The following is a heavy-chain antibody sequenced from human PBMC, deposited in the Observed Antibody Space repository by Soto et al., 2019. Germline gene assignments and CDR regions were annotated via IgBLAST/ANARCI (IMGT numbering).Heavy chain of an antibody. CDR2: IRNKANSYTT. J-gene: IGHJ3*02. D-gene: IGHD3-3*01. V-gene: IGHV3-72*01. CDR1: GFTFSDHY. CDR3: ATGSGADYPFDI. Sequence: EVQLVESGGGLVQPGGSLRLSCAVSGFTFSDHYMDWVRQAPGKGLEWVGHIRNKANSYTTEYAASVRGRFTISRDDSKNSLYLHMNSLITEETAVYYCATGSGADYPFDICGQGTMVTVSS.